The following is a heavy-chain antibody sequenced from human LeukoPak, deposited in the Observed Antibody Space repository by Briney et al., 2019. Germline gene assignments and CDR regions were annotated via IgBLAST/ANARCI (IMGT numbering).Heavy chain of an antibody. V-gene: IGHV4-59*01. CDR2: IYYSGST. D-gene: IGHD3-3*01. CDR1: GGSISSYY. J-gene: IGHJ4*02. CDR3: ASAKYYDFWSGYYLFDY. Sequence: SETLSLTCTVSGGSISSYYWSWIRQPPGKGLEWIGYIYYSGSTNYNPSLESRVTISVDTSKNQFSLKLSSVTAADTAVYYCASAKYYDFWSGYYLFDYWGQGTLVTVSS.